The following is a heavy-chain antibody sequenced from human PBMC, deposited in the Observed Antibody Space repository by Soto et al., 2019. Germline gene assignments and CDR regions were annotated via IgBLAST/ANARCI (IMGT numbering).Heavy chain of an antibody. D-gene: IGHD3-3*01. CDR3: AAAPIYEFWSGYYVFDY. CDR1: GFTFTSSA. V-gene: IGHV1-58*01. Sequence: ASVKVSCKASGFTFTSSAVQWVRQARGQRLEWIGWIVVGSGNTNYAQKFQERVTITRDMSTSTAYMELSSLRSEDTAVHYCAAAPIYEFWSGYYVFDYCGQGTLVTVYS. CDR2: IVVGSGNT. J-gene: IGHJ4*02.